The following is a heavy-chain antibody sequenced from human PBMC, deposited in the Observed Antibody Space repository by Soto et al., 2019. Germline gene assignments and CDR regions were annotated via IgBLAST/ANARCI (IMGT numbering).Heavy chain of an antibody. CDR3: AKDAYVSAWFLDAFDL. D-gene: IGHD6-19*01. CDR2: ISGSGGNT. V-gene: IGHV3-23*01. J-gene: IGHJ3*01. Sequence: EVQLLESGGGLVQPGGSLRLSCAASGFTFSIYAMSFVRQTPGKGLEWVSGISGSGGNTYYASSVKDRFTISRDNSRNTVYLQMNSLRVDDTAVYYCAKDAYVSAWFLDAFDLWCQGTMVTVSS. CDR1: GFTFSIYA.